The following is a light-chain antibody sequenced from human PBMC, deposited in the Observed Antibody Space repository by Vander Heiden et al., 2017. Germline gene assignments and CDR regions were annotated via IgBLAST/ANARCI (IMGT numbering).Light chain of an antibody. J-gene: IGLJ2*01. CDR1: SSNIGAGYD. V-gene: IGLV1-40*01. Sequence: QSALTQPPSVSGAPGPRVTISCTGRSSNIGAGYDVHWYQQQPGAAPTLLIYDNSNRPSGVPDRFSGSKSGTSASLAITGLQAEDEADYYCQSYDSSLSGVVFGGGTKLTVL. CDR3: QSYDSSLSGVV. CDR2: DNS.